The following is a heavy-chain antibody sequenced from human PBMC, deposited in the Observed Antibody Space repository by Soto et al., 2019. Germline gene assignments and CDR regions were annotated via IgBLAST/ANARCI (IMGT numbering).Heavy chain of an antibody. CDR1: GFTFSSYW. CDR3: ARVHSSGWYGEYWFDP. J-gene: IGHJ5*02. CDR2: IKKDGSEK. Sequence: EVQLVESGGGLVQPGGSLRLSCVASGFTFSSYWMSWVRQAPGKGLEWVANIKKDGSEKYYVDSVKGRFTISRDNAKKSLYLQMNSLRAEDTAVYYCARVHSSGWYGEYWFDPWGQGTLVTVSS. D-gene: IGHD6-19*01. V-gene: IGHV3-7*04.